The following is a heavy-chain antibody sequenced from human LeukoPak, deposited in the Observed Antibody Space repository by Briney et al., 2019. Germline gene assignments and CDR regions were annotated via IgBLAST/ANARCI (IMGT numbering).Heavy chain of an antibody. CDR3: ARGTDLRFLEWLSGDNWFDP. CDR1: GGTFSSYA. CDR2: IIPILGIA. D-gene: IGHD3-3*01. V-gene: IGHV1-69*04. Sequence: ASVKVSCKASGGTFSSYAISWVREAPGQGLEWMGRIIPILGIANYAQKFQGRVTITADKSTSTAYMELSSLRSEDTAAYYCARGTDLRFLEWLSGDNWFDPWGQGTLVTVSS. J-gene: IGHJ5*02.